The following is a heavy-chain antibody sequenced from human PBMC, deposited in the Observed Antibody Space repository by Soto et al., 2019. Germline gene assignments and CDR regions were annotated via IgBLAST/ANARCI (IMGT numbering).Heavy chain of an antibody. CDR3: ANSIAAAGIAMDY. CDR1: GFTFSSYA. CDR2: ISGSGAGT. Sequence: EVQLLESGGGLVQPGGSLRLSCAASGFTFSSYALSWVRLAPGKGLEWVSAISGSGAGTYYADSVKGRFTISRDNSQNPLYLQMNSLRAEDTAVYYCANSIAAAGIAMDYWGQGTLVTVSS. J-gene: IGHJ4*02. V-gene: IGHV3-23*01. D-gene: IGHD6-13*01.